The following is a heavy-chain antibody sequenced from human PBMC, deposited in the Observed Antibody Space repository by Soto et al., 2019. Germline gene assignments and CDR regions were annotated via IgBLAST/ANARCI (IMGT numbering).Heavy chain of an antibody. CDR1: GYTFINYG. D-gene: IGHD2-2*01. Sequence: QVQLVQSGAEVKKPGASVKVSCKASGYTFINYGISWVRQAPGQGLEWMGWISGYNGNTNYAQNLQGSVIMTTDTSTSTGDLELRSMRSDDTAVYYCARVSGSCSSTSCSYYYYYYGMDFWGQGTTVTVSS. CDR2: ISGYNGNT. V-gene: IGHV1-18*04. CDR3: ARVSGSCSSTSCSYYYYYYGMDF. J-gene: IGHJ6*02.